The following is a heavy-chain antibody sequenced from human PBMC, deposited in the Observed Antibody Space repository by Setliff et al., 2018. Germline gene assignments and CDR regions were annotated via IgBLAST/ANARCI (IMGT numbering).Heavy chain of an antibody. Sequence: ETLSLTCAVSGFSISSGYYWGWIRQPPGKGLEWIVNIHHSGKAYYNPSLKSRVTMSVDTSKNHVSLKLSSVTAADTAVYYFARAHTWSHPNDNSGYPGWFDPWGQGTLVTVSS. D-gene: IGHD3-22*01. CDR1: GFSISSGYY. CDR3: ARAHTWSHPNDNSGYPGWFDP. J-gene: IGHJ5*02. V-gene: IGHV4-38-2*01. CDR2: IHHSGKA.